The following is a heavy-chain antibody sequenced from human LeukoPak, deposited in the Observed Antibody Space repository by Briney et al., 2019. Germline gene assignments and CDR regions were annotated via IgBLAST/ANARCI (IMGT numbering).Heavy chain of an antibody. CDR2: IYHSGST. CDR3: VKYYYTSGSYSYFDY. D-gene: IGHD3-10*01. Sequence: SETLSLTCTVSGGSISTYYWSWIRQPPGKGLEWIGYIYHSGSTKYNPSLKSRVTMSVDTSKNQFSLQLSSVTAADTAVYYCVKYYYTSGSYSYFDYWGQGTLVTVSS. CDR1: GGSISTYY. J-gene: IGHJ4*02. V-gene: IGHV4-59*12.